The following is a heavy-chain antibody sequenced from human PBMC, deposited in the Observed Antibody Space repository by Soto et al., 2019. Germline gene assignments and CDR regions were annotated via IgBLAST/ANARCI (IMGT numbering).Heavy chain of an antibody. CDR3: ARDRYYYCNTDYYGMDV. V-gene: IGHV1-69*12. Sequence: QVQLVQSGAEVKKPGSSVKVSCKASGGTFSSYAISWVRQAPGQGLEWMGGIIPIFGTANYAQKFQGRVTITADESTSTVYMELSSLRSEDTAVYYCARDRYYYCNTDYYGMDVWGQGTTVTVSS. D-gene: IGHD3-10*01. CDR1: GGTFSSYA. J-gene: IGHJ6*02. CDR2: IIPIFGTA.